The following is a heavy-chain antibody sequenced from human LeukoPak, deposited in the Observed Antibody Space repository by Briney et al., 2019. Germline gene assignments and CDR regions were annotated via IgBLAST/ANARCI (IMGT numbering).Heavy chain of an antibody. CDR2: IYNSGSA. D-gene: IGHD1-26*01. CDR1: GYSISSGYY. J-gene: IGHJ4*02. V-gene: IGHV4-38-2*01. Sequence: PSETLSLTCAVSGYSISSGYYWGWIRQPPGKGLEWIGNIYNSGSADYNPSLKSRVTISVDTSKNQFSLKLSSVPAADTAVYYCARRRVDSGNHHFDYWGQGTLVTVSS. CDR3: ARRRVDSGNHHFDY.